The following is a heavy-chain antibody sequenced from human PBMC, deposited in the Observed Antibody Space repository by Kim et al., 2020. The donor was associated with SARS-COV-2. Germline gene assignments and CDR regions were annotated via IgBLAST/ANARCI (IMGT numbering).Heavy chain of an antibody. D-gene: IGHD3-3*01. J-gene: IGHJ4*02. CDR1: GFTFSSYA. Sequence: GGSLRLSCAASGFTFSSYAMSWVRQAPGKGLEWVSAISGSGGSTYYADSVKGRFTISRDNSKNTLYLQMNSLRAEDTAVYYCAKVPIQYDFWSGYYLTDYWGQGTLVTVSS. CDR2: ISGSGGST. V-gene: IGHV3-23*01. CDR3: AKVPIQYDFWSGYYLTDY.